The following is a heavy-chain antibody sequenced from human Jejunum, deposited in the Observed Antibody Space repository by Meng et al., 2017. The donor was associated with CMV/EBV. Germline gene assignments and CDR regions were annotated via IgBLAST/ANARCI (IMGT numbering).Heavy chain of an antibody. V-gene: IGHV3-48*03. CDR1: GFTYSNYG. Sequence: YAASGFTYSNYGMLWVSQAPGEGLGWVSYMSSNGRNIYYADSVKDRFTISRDIGKNAMYLQMDSLRAEDTAIYYCAGYSTSNAFDLWGQGTMVTVSS. J-gene: IGHJ3*01. D-gene: IGHD5-18*01. CDR3: AGYSTSNAFDL. CDR2: MSSNGRNI.